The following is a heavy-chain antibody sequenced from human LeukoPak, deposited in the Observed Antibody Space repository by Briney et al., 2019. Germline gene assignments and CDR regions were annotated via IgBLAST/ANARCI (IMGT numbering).Heavy chain of an antibody. D-gene: IGHD3-10*01. CDR2: INHSGST. CDR1: GGSFSGYY. V-gene: IGHV4-34*01. CDR3: ARAPRGSGSYHDAFDI. Sequence: PSETLSLTCAVYGGSFSGYYWSWIRQPPGKGLEWIGEINHSGSTNYNPSLKSRVTISVDTSKNQFSLKLSSVTAADTAVYYCARAPRGSGSYHDAFDIWGQGTMVTVSS. J-gene: IGHJ3*02.